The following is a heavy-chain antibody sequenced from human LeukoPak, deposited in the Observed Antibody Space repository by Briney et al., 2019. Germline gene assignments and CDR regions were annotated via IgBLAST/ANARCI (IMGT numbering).Heavy chain of an antibody. CDR3: VKHGATRGFDY. CDR1: GGSISSYY. Sequence: SETLSLTCTVSGGSISSYYWSWIRQPPGKGLEWIGYIYYSGSTNYNPSLQRRVTISVDTSKNQFSLKVGSVTAADTAVYYCVKHGATRGFDYWGQGTLVTVSS. J-gene: IGHJ4*02. V-gene: IGHV4-59*08. CDR2: IYYSGST.